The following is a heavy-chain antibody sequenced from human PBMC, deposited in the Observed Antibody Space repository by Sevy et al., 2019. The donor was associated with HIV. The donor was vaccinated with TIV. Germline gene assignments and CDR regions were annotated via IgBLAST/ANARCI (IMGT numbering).Heavy chain of an antibody. J-gene: IGHJ6*03. CDR3: GKGGGGHYDPDEIAYYFYYYNMDV. Sequence: GGSLRLSCAVSGFSFDSYGMTWVRQAPGKGLEWVSAISGSGTRTYYADSVKGRFIISRDNSKNTLDLQRNSLRAEDTAFFYFGKGGGGHYDPDEIAYYFYYYNMDVWGKGTTVTVSS. CDR1: GFSFDSYG. CDR2: ISGSGTRT. V-gene: IGHV3-23*01. D-gene: IGHD3-22*01.